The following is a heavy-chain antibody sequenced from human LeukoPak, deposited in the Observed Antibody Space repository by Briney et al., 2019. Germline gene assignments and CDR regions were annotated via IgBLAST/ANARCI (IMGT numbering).Heavy chain of an antibody. V-gene: IGHV3-23*01. D-gene: IGHD6-19*01. Sequence: GGSLRLSCAASGFTFSSYAMSWVRQAPGKGLEWVSAISGSGGSTYYADSVKGRFTISRDNSKNTLYLQMSSLRAEDTAVYYCAKYSGYSSGWTAGVLDYWGQGTLVTVSS. CDR3: AKYSGYSSGWTAGVLDY. CDR1: GFTFSSYA. J-gene: IGHJ4*02. CDR2: ISGSGGST.